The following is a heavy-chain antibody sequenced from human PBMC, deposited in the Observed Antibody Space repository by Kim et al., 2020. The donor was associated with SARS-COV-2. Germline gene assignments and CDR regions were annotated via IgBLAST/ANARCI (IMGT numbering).Heavy chain of an antibody. CDR3: AKGSVGIMDGMDV. J-gene: IGHJ6*02. D-gene: IGHD3-3*01. Sequence: YADSVKGRFTISRDNSKNTLYLQMNSLRAEDTAVYYCAKGSVGIMDGMDVWGQGTTVTVSS. V-gene: IGHV3-23*01.